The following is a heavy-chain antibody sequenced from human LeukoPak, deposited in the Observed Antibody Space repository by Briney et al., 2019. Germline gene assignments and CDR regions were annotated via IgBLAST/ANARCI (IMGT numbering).Heavy chain of an antibody. Sequence: TLSLTCTVSGGSISGGGYYWSWIRQHPGKGLEWIGYIYYSGSTYYNPSLKSRVTISVDTSKNQFSLKLSSVTAADTAVYYCARDKAYYYDSSGYYAAHYFDYWGQGTLVTVSS. CDR2: IYYSGST. J-gene: IGHJ4*02. D-gene: IGHD3-22*01. CDR3: ARDKAYYYDSSGYYAAHYFDY. V-gene: IGHV4-31*03. CDR1: GGSISGGGYY.